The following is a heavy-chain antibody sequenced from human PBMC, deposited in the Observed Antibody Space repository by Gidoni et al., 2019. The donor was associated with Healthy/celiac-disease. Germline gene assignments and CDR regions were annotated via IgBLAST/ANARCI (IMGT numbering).Heavy chain of an antibody. J-gene: IGHJ3*02. CDR1: GFTFSSYA. Sequence: EVLLLESGGGLVQPGGSLRLSCAASGFTFSSYAMSWVRQAPGKGLEWVSAISGSGGSKCYANSVKGRFTISRDNSKNALYLQMNSLRAEDKAVYYCAKAADVYDDYGRDAFDIWGQGTMVTVSS. CDR3: AKAADVYDDYGRDAFDI. CDR2: ISGSGGSK. D-gene: IGHD4-17*01. V-gene: IGHV3-23*01.